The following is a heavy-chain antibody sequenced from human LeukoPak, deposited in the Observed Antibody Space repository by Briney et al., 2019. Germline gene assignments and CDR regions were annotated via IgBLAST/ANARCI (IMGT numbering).Heavy chain of an antibody. J-gene: IGHJ6*02. CDR1: GFTFNTYA. D-gene: IGHD3-16*01. V-gene: IGHV3-23*01. CDR3: AKWGSKSTGLNVPISPYYYGMDV. Sequence: WGSLRLSCAASGFTFNTYAMSWVRQAPGKGLEWVSAISCSGGSTYYTDSVKGRFTISRDNSKNTLYLQMNSLRGDDTAIYLCAKWGSKSTGLNVPISPYYYGMDVWGQGTTVTV. CDR2: ISCSGGST.